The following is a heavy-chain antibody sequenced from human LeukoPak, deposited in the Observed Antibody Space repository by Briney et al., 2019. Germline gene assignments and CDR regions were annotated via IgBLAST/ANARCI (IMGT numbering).Heavy chain of an antibody. CDR2: INPSGGSA. V-gene: IGHV1-46*01. CDR3: ARWVVVSSRLDGMDV. J-gene: IGHJ6*04. D-gene: IGHD2-2*01. Sequence: ASVKLSCKASGYTFTSYYMHWVRHAPGQGLEWMGIINPSGGSASYAQKFQGRVTMTRDTSTSTVYMELSSLRSEETAVYYCARWVVVSSRLDGMDVWGEETTVTVSS. CDR1: GYTFTSYY.